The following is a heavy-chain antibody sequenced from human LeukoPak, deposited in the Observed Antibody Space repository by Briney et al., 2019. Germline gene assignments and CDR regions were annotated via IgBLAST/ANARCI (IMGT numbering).Heavy chain of an antibody. Sequence: SETLSLTCTVSGGSISSYYWSWIRQPPGKGLEWIGYIYYSGSTNYNPSLTSRVTISVDTSKNQFSLTLSSVTAADTAVYYCARERGYSGYDADAFDIWGQGTMVTVSS. J-gene: IGHJ3*02. CDR2: IYYSGST. CDR3: ARERGYSGYDADAFDI. D-gene: IGHD5-12*01. V-gene: IGHV4-59*01. CDR1: GGSISSYY.